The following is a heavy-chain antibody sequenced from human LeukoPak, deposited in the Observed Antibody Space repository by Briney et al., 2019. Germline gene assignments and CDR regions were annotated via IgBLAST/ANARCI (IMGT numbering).Heavy chain of an antibody. CDR3: ARLVVGAVAGRMYYFDY. J-gene: IGHJ4*02. Sequence: SETLSLTCTVSGGSISSSSYYWGWIRQPPGKGLEWIGMIYHSGSTYYNPSLKSRVTISVDTSKNQFSLKLSSVTAADTAVYYCARLVVGAVAGRMYYFDYWGQGTLVTVSS. CDR2: IYHSGST. V-gene: IGHV4-39*01. D-gene: IGHD6-19*01. CDR1: GGSISSSSYY.